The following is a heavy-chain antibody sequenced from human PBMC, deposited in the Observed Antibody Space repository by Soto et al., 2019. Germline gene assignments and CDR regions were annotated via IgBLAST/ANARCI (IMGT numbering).Heavy chain of an antibody. CDR1: GYTFTSYG. CDR3: TVVAAGAHDAFDI. CDR2: ISAYNGNT. D-gene: IGHD2-15*01. Sequence: ASVKVSCKASGYTFTSYGISWLRHAPGQGLEWMGWISAYNGNTNYAQKLQGRVTMTTDTSTSTAYMELRSLRSDDTAVYYCTVVAAGAHDAFDIWGQGTMVTVSS. V-gene: IGHV1-18*01. J-gene: IGHJ3*02.